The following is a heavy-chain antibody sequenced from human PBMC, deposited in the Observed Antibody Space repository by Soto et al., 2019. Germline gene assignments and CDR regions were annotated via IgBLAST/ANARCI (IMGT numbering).Heavy chain of an antibody. J-gene: IGHJ4*02. CDR2: IYYSGST. D-gene: IGHD6-6*01. Sequence: SETLSLTCTASGGSISSSSYYWGWIRQPPGKGLEWIGSIYYSGSTYYNPSLKSRVTISVDTSKNQFSLKLSSVTAADTAVYYCARHGGLRGYSSSIFLDYWGQGTLVTVSS. CDR3: ARHGGLRGYSSSIFLDY. V-gene: IGHV4-39*01. CDR1: GGSISSSSYY.